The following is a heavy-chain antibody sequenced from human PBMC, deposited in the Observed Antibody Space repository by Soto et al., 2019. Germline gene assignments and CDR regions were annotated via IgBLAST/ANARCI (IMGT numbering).Heavy chain of an antibody. V-gene: IGHV4-34*01. CDR3: ARVDHRYGYRWFDP. D-gene: IGHD5-18*01. CDR1: GGSFSGYY. Sequence: PSETLSLTCAVYGGSFSGYYWSWIRQSPGKGLEWIGEINHSESTNYNPSLKSRVTISVDTSKNQFSLKLSSVTAADTAVYYCARVDHRYGYRWFDPWGQGTLVTVSS. CDR2: INHSEST. J-gene: IGHJ5*02.